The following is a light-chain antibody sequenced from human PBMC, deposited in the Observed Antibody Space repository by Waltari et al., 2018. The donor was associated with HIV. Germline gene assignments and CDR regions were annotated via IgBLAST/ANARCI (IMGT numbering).Light chain of an antibody. CDR3: AAWDDSLNGVV. V-gene: IGLV1-36*01. CDR1: SSNIGNNA. CDR2: YDD. J-gene: IGLJ2*01. Sequence: QSVLTQPPSVSEAPRQRVTISCSGSSSNIGNNAVNWYQQLPGKPPKLLIYYDDLLSSGVSDRFSGPKSGTSASLAISGLQSEDESDYYCAAWDDSLNGVVFGGGTKLTVL.